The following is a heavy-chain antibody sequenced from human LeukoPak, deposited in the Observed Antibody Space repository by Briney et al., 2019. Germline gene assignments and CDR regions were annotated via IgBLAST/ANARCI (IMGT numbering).Heavy chain of an antibody. Sequence: GGSLRLSCAASGFTFSTYDMHWVRQPEGKGLEWVSTVGADAATYYPGSVKGRFTITRENAKNTLHLQMNSLRAGGTAVYFCARGNWGYYGSGTYGMDVWGQGTTVTVSS. CDR3: ARGNWGYYGSGTYGMDV. J-gene: IGHJ6*02. CDR1: GFTFSTYD. V-gene: IGHV3-13*01. CDR2: VGADAAT. D-gene: IGHD3-10*01.